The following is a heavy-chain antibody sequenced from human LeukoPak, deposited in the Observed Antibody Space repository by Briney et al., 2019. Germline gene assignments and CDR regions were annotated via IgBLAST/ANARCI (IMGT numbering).Heavy chain of an antibody. D-gene: IGHD6-19*01. CDR3: ARDRGSGWSRRLVVDY. J-gene: IGHJ4*02. CDR1: GGSFRSFAYY. CDR2: IYYSGST. Sequence: SETLSLTCSFSGGSFRSFAYYWGWIRQPPGKGLEWIGSIYYSGSTYYNPALESRVTISVDTSKNQFSLKLSSVTAADTAVYYCARDRGSGWSRRLVVDYWGQGTLVTVSS. V-gene: IGHV4-39*07.